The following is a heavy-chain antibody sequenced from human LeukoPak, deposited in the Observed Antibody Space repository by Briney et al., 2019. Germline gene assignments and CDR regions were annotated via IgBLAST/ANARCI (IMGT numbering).Heavy chain of an antibody. Sequence: PGGSLRLSCAASGFTFGSYSMNWVRQVPGKGLQWVSSISSTGSYIYYADSVKGRFTVSRDNAKNSLSLQMNSLGAEDTAVYYCARCYASGSYGIDYWGQGTLVTVSS. D-gene: IGHD3-10*01. J-gene: IGHJ4*02. CDR2: ISSTGSYI. CDR3: ARCYASGSYGIDY. CDR1: GFTFGSYS. V-gene: IGHV3-21*01.